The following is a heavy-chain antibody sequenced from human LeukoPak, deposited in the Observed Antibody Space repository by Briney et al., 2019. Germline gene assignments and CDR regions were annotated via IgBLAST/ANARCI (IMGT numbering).Heavy chain of an antibody. J-gene: IGHJ4*02. CDR1: GFTFSSYE. D-gene: IGHD3-22*01. V-gene: IGHV3-48*03. CDR3: ARGGRDPTYYYDSSGYYLFDY. CDR2: ISSSGSTI. Sequence: GGSPRLSCAASGFTFSSYEMNWVRQAPGKGLEWVSYISSSGSTIYYADSVKGRFTISRDNAKNPLYLQMNSLRAEDTAVYYCARGGRDPTYYYDSSGYYLFDYWGQGTLVTVSS.